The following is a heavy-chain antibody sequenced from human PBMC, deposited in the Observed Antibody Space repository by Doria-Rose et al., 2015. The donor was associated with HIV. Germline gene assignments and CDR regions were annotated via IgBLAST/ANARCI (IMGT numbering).Heavy chain of an antibody. Sequence: QVQLQESGPGLVKPSETLSLTCSVSGGSISHYYWSWIRQPPGKGLEYIGDIFYTGSTNYSPSLKSRVSISIDTSKNKFSLRLSSVTAADTAVYYCARVLSGTYDYWGQGTQVTVSS. J-gene: IGHJ4*02. CDR2: IFYTGST. CDR1: GGSISHYY. CDR3: ARVLSGTYDY. V-gene: IGHV4-59*01. D-gene: IGHD1-26*01.